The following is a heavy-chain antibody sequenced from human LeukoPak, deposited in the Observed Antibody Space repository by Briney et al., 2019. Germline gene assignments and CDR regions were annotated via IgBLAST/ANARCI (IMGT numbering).Heavy chain of an antibody. J-gene: IGHJ3*02. V-gene: IGHV3-30*18. CDR1: GFTFSSYG. CDR3: AKEQVLRYFDPDHEAFDI. Sequence: GRSLRLSCAASGFTFSSYGMHWVRQAPGKGLEWVAVISYDGGNKYYADSVKGRFTISRDNSKNTLYLQMNSLRAEDTAVYYCAKEQVLRYFDPDHEAFDIWGQGTMVAVCS. D-gene: IGHD3-9*01. CDR2: ISYDGGNK.